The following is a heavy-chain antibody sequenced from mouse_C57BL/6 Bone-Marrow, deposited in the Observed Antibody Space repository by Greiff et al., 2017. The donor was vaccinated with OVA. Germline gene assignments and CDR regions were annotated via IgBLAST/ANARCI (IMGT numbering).Heavy chain of an antibody. CDR3: ARNGNPAWFAD. J-gene: IGHJ3*01. CDR2: IDPSVSSI. V-gene: IGHV1-69*01. Sequence: QVQLQQPGAELVMPGASVMLSCKASGYTFTSSGMHWVKQRPGQGLEWIGVIDPSVSSINSNQKFKGKATLTVDKSASTAYMQLSSLTSEDSAVYYCARNGNPAWFADWGQGTLVTVSA. D-gene: IGHD2-1*01. CDR1: GYTFTSSG.